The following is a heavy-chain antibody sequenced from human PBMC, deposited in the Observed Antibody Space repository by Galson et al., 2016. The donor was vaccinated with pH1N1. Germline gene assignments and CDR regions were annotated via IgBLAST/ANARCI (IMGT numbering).Heavy chain of an antibody. D-gene: IGHD4-17*01. CDR1: GFIFSDYS. CDR3: ARLAYGDSFDS. CDR2: ISTGRRVV. Sequence: SLRLSCAASGFIFSDYSFIWVRQAPGKGLEWLSYISTGRRVVQYADSVKGRLTISRDNAQRSVYLQINSLRLEDTAVYHCARLAYGDSFDSWGRGTLVAVS. V-gene: IGHV3-48*04. J-gene: IGHJ4*02.